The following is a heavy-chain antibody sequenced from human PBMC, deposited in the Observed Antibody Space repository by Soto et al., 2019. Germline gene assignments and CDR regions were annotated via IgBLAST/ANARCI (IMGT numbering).Heavy chain of an antibody. CDR1: GNDCTSWW. J-gene: IGHJ4*02. CDR3: ANRSPAFDY. V-gene: IGHV1-18*01. CDR2: ITTDKGKT. Sequence: SVRSSYRRAGNDCTSWWMTWVRQAPGQGLEWMGWITTDKGKTTYAQKFQGRVAMTTDTSTSTAYMELRSLRSDDTAVYYCANRSPAFDYWGQGTLVTVSS.